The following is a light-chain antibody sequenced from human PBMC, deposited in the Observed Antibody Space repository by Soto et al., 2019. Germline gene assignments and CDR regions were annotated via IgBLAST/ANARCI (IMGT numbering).Light chain of an antibody. Sequence: QSALTQPPSASGSPGQSVTISCTGTSSDVGGYNYVSWYQQHPGKAPKLMIYEVSKRPSGVPDRFSGSKSGNTASLTVSGLQAEDEADYYCSSYAGSNHSPHVFGTGTKLTVL. J-gene: IGLJ1*01. CDR1: SSDVGGYNY. CDR2: EVS. CDR3: SSYAGSNHSPHV. V-gene: IGLV2-8*01.